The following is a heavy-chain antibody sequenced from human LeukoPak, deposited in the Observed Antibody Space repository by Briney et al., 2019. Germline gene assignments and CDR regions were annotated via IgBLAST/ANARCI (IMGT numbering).Heavy chain of an antibody. D-gene: IGHD6-6*01. V-gene: IGHV3-23*01. J-gene: IGHJ4*02. CDR1: GFTFSSYA. CDR3: AKSWIVARPNVYYFDY. CDR2: ISGSGGST. Sequence: GASLRLSCAASGFTFSSYAMSWVRQAPGKGLEWVSAISGSGGSTYYADSVKGRFTISRDNSKNTLYLQMNSLRAEDTAVYYCAKSWIVARPNVYYFDYWGQGTLVTVSS.